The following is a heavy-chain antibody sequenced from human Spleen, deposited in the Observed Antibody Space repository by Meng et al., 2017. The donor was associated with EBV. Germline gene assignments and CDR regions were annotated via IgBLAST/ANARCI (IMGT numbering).Heavy chain of an antibody. V-gene: IGHV2-5*02. CDR2: IYWDDDK. D-gene: IGHD5-12*01. Sequence: QNTFKESGPTLVKPTQTLTLTCTFSGFSLNTSGVGVGWIRQPPGKALEWLALIYWDDDKRYSPSLNGRLTISKDTSKNQVVLKMTNMDPVDTATYYCAHRRSGYDLFDYWGQGTLVTVSS. CDR1: GFSLNTSGVG. CDR3: AHRRSGYDLFDY. J-gene: IGHJ4*02.